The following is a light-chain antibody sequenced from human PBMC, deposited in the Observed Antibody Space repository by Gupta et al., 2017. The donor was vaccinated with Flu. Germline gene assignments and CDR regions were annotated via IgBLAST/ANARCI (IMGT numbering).Light chain of an antibody. V-gene: IGLV1-44*01. Sequence: SVLTQPPSVSGTPGQRVTISCVGSSSNIGRNRASWYQQLPGTAPNLLIYSNRQRPAGVPDRFSGSKSGTSASLAISGRQAEDEGDYYCAAWDDSRKGVFGTGTRVIVL. J-gene: IGLJ1*01. CDR2: SNR. CDR1: SSNIGRNR. CDR3: AAWDDSRKGV.